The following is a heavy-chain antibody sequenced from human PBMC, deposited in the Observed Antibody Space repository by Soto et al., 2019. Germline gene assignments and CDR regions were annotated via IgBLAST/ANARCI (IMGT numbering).Heavy chain of an antibody. CDR3: AKFCSGGSCYDRSRGVLDV. Sequence: EVQLLESGGGLVQPGGSLRLSCAASGFTFSSYAMSWVRQAPGKGLEWVSAISGSGGSTYYADSVKGRFTISRDNSKNTLYLQMNSPRAEDTAVYYCAKFCSGGSCYDRSRGVLDVWGKGTTVTVSS. D-gene: IGHD2-15*01. J-gene: IGHJ6*04. V-gene: IGHV3-23*01. CDR1: GFTFSSYA. CDR2: ISGSGGST.